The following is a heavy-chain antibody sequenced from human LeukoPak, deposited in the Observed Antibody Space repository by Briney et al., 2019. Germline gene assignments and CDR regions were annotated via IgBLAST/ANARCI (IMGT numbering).Heavy chain of an antibody. J-gene: IGHJ3*01. CDR1: GFTFSSYW. D-gene: IGHD3-3*01. CDR3: ARDSDFVSTSDAFDL. Sequence: GGSLRLSCAASGFTFSSYWMHWVRHAPGEGLVGVSRMKSGGRSTRYADCVKGRFTLYRDNAKHTLYPQMNRLRAEDKSVYYCARDSDFVSTSDAFDLWGQGTMVIVSS. CDR2: MKSGGRST. V-gene: IGHV3-74*01.